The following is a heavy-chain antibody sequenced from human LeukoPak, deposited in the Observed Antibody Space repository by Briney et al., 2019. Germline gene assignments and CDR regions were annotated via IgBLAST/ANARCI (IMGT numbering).Heavy chain of an antibody. CDR3: AKTPTLYSRPLDY. CDR1: GFTFTSYA. V-gene: IGHV3-23*01. Sequence: GGSLRLSCVASGFTFTSYAMSWVRQAPGKRLEWVSSIDGNGGTTYYADSVKGRFTISRHNSKNTLYLQMNSLRAEDTAVYYCAKTPTLYSRPLDYWGQGTLVPVSS. J-gene: IGHJ4*02. CDR2: IDGNGGTT. D-gene: IGHD3-22*01.